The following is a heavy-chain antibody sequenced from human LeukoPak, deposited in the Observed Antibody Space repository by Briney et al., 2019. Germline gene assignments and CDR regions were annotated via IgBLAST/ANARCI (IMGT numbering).Heavy chain of an antibody. J-gene: IGHJ4*02. Sequence: GGSLRLSCGASGFTFSSHWVHWVRQAPGKGLVWVSRINPDGSTINYADSVKGRFTISRDNAKNTLYLQMNSLRAEDTAVYYCATAGNYRFDYWGQGTLVTVSS. D-gene: IGHD1-7*01. CDR1: GFTFSSHW. V-gene: IGHV3-74*01. CDR2: INPDGSTI. CDR3: ATAGNYRFDY.